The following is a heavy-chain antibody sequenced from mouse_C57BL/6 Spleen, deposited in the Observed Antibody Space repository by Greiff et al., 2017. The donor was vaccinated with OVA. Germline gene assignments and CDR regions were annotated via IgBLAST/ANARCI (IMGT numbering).Heavy chain of an antibody. CDR3: ARECASDWYFDD. D-gene: IGHD2-13*01. J-gene: IGHJ2*01. CDR2: IHPSCGDT. CDR1: GYSFSSYW. V-gene: IGHV1-64*01. Sequence: QVQLKQPGAELVQPGASVKLSCNASGYSFSSYWMHWVKQRPGSGLEWIGLIHPSCGDTNYNKKFKSKATLTADKSSSTDYMHLSSVASEDSAVYYCARECASDWYFDDWGQGTTLTVSS.